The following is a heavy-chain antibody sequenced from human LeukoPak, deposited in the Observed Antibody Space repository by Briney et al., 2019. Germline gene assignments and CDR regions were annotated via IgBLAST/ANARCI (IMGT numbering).Heavy chain of an antibody. Sequence: SETLSLTCTVSGGSISSYYWSWIRQPPGKGLEWIGYIYYSGSTNYNPSLKSRVTISVDTSKNQFSLKLSSVTAADTAVYYCARKYSSSWPHFDYWGQGTLVTVSS. D-gene: IGHD6-13*01. CDR2: IYYSGST. J-gene: IGHJ4*02. V-gene: IGHV4-59*01. CDR1: GGSISSYY. CDR3: ARKYSSSWPHFDY.